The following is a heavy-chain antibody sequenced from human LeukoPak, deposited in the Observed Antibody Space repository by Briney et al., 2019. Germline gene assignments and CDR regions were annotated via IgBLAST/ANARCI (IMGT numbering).Heavy chain of an antibody. V-gene: IGHV3-7*05. Sequence: TGESLRLSCAASGFTFSRFWMSWARQAPGKGLEWVANIKHDGSQKYYVDSAKGRFTISRDNAKNSLYLQMNNLRAEDTAVYYCARDGMGGIKAFDIWGQGTMVTVSS. D-gene: IGHD3-10*01. CDR1: GFTFSRFW. CDR2: IKHDGSQK. J-gene: IGHJ3*02. CDR3: ARDGMGGIKAFDI.